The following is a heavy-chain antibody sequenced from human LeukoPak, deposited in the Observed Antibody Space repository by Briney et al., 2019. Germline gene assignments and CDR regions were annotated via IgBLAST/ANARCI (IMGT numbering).Heavy chain of an antibody. D-gene: IGHD1-26*01. CDR2: IKSKTDGGTT. J-gene: IGHJ4*02. CDR3: TTGGGGATQPPDS. Sequence: GGSLRLSCAVSGLTFSAAWMSWVRQAPGKGLEWAGRIKSKTDGGTTDYAAPVKGRFTISRDDSKNTLYLQMNSLKTEDTAVYYCTTGGGGATQPPDSWGQGTLVTVSS. CDR1: GLTFSAAW. V-gene: IGHV3-15*05.